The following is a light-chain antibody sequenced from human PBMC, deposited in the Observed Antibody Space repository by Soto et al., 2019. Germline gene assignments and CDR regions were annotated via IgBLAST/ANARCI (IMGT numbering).Light chain of an antibody. J-gene: IGLJ1*01. CDR2: DVS. CDR1: SSDVGGYNY. CDR3: SSYRARSTPHHV. V-gene: IGLV2-14*03. Sequence: QSALTQPASLSGSPGQSITISCTGTSSDVGGYNYVSWYQQHPGKAPKLMIYDVSNRPSGVSNRFSGSKSGNTASLTISGLQAEDEAGYYCSSYRARSTPHHVFGTGPKLTV.